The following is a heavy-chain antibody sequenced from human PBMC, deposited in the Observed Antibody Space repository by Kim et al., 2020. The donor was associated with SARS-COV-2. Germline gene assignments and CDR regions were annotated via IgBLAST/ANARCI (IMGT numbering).Heavy chain of an antibody. CDR1: GYTFTSYA. V-gene: IGHV1-3*01. J-gene: IGHJ4*02. D-gene: IGHD2-2*01. CDR2: INAGNGNT. CDR3: ARGSVGYCSSTSCYGMGYFDY. Sequence: SVKVSCKASGYTFTSYAMHWVRQAPGQRLEWMGWINAGNGNTKYSQKFQGRVTITRDTSASTAYMELSSLRSEDTAVYYCARGSVGYCSSTSCYGMGYFDYWGQGTLVTVSS.